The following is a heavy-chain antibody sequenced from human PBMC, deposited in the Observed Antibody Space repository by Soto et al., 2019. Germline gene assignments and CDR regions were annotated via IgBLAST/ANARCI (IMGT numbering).Heavy chain of an antibody. V-gene: IGHV5-10-1*01. CDR2: VDPSDSQT. CDR1: GYRIAGYW. Sequence: GVSMKVSCKGAGYRIAGYWITWVSKKPGKGLEWMGRVDPSDSQTYYSPSFRGHVTISVTKSITTVFLQWSSLRASDTAMYYCARQIYDSDTGPNFQYYFDSWGQGTPVTVSS. CDR3: ARQIYDSDTGPNFQYYFDS. D-gene: IGHD5-18*01. J-gene: IGHJ4*02.